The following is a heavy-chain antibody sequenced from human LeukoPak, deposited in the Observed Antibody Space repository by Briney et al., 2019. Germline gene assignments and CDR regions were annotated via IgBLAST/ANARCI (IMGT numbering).Heavy chain of an antibody. J-gene: IGHJ4*02. V-gene: IGHV3-13*05. Sequence: GGSLRLSCAASGFTFSSYDMHWVRQAAGKRLEWVSGIGTAGDPYSPISVKGRFTISRENAKNSLYLQMNNLRAGDTAVYYCARSRYSSGWDYYFDYWGQGTLVTVSS. CDR3: ARSRYSSGWDYYFDY. D-gene: IGHD6-19*01. CDR1: GFTFSSYD. CDR2: IGTAGDP.